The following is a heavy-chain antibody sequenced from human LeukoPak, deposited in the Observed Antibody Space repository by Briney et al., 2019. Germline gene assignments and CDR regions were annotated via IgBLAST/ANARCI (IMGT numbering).Heavy chain of an antibody. J-gene: IGHJ4*02. D-gene: IGHD2-2*01. CDR2: IYYSGST. CDR3: ARRVGYCSSTSCFEYYFDY. V-gene: IGHV4-39*01. Sequence: SETLSLTCTVSGVSISSSSYYWGWIRQPPGKGLEWIGSIYYSGSTYYNPSLKSRVTISVDTSKNQFSLKLSSVTAADTAVYYCARRVGYCSSTSCFEYYFDYWGQGTLVTVSS. CDR1: GVSISSSSYY.